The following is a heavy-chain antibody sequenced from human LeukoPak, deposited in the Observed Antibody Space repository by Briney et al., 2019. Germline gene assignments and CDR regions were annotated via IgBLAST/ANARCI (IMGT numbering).Heavy chain of an antibody. CDR2: IVPTFETA. Sequence: SVKVSCKTSGGALGSYSISWVRQAPGQGLEWMGGIVPTFETANYAQKFQDRLTITADESTDTVYMELSSLTSEDTAVYYCARDRGHCDTARCYINWFDPWGQGTLVTVS. V-gene: IGHV1-69*13. CDR1: GGALGSYS. J-gene: IGHJ5*02. CDR3: ARDRGHCDTARCYINWFDP. D-gene: IGHD5-18*01.